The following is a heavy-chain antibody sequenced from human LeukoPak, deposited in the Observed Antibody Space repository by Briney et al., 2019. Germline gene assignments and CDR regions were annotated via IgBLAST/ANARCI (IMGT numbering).Heavy chain of an antibody. V-gene: IGHV4-38-2*02. CDR1: GYSISSGYY. CDR3: ARDLLAVAGTGYFDY. CDR2: FYHSGST. J-gene: IGHJ4*02. D-gene: IGHD6-13*01. Sequence: PSETLSLTCTVSGYSISSGYYWGWIRQPPGKGLEWIGNFYHSGSTYYNPSLKSRVTISVDTSKNQFSLKLSSVTAADTAVYYCARDLLAVAGTGYFDYWGQGTLVTVSS.